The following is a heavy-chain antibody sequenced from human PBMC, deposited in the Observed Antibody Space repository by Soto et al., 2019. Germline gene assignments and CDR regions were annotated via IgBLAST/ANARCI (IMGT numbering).Heavy chain of an antibody. D-gene: IGHD3-10*01. CDR1: GFTFRWFG. J-gene: IGHJ4*02. CDR3: AKGEVRGVIPSYFDY. Sequence: GGSLRLSCAGSGFTFRWFGMNWVRQAPGKGLEWVARISNDGSNEYYVDSVKGRFTISRDNSKNTLYLQMDSLRAEDTAVYYCAKGEVRGVIPSYFDYWGLGTLVTVSS. V-gene: IGHV3-30*18. CDR2: ISNDGSNE.